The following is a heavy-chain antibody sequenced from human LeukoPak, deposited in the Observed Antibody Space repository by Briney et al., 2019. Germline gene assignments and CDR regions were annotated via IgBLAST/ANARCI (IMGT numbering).Heavy chain of an antibody. J-gene: IGHJ4*02. V-gene: IGHV4-39*07. D-gene: IGHD3-22*01. CDR2: INHSGST. Sequence: PSETLSLTCTVSGGAISSSSYSWGWIRQPPGKGLEWIGEINHSGSTNYNPSLKSRVTISVDTSKNQFSLKLSSVTAADTAVYYCARGPTYYYDSSGYYPLGFDYWGQGTLVTVSS. CDR1: GGAISSSSYS. CDR3: ARGPTYYYDSSGYYPLGFDY.